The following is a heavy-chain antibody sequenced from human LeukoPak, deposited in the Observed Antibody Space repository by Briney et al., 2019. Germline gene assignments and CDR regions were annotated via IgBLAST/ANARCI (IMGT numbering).Heavy chain of an antibody. J-gene: IGHJ6*03. CDR3: AKSVDRLAYVDGYMDV. CDR2: ISSSGSTI. D-gene: IGHD3-10*02. V-gene: IGHV3-48*03. CDR1: GFTFSSYE. Sequence: PGGSLRLSCAASGFTFSSYEMNWVRQAPGKGLEGVSYISSSGSTIYYADSVKGRFTISRDNAKNSLYLQMNSLRAEDMALYYCAKSVDRLAYVDGYMDVWGKGTTVTVSS.